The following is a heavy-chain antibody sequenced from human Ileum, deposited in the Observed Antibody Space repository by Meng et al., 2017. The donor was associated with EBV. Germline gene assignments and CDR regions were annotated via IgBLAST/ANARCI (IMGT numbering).Heavy chain of an antibody. D-gene: IGHD3-3*01. CDR3: ARRYYGVPFDN. CDR2: IYYSGST. Sequence: QPQLPESGPGLVKPSETLSLTCAVSGDSISSSNHWWGWIRQPPGKGLEWVGTIYYSGSTFYNPSLKSRVTISLDTSKNQFSLKVSSVTAADTAVYYCARRYYGVPFDNWGQGTLVTVSS. V-gene: IGHV4-39*01. J-gene: IGHJ4*02. CDR1: GDSISSSNHW.